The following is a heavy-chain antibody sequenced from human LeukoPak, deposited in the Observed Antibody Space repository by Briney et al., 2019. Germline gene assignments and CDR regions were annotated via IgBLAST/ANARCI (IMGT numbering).Heavy chain of an antibody. V-gene: IGHV3-64D*06. J-gene: IGHJ4*02. CDR2: ISSNGGST. CDR1: GFTFSSYA. D-gene: IGHD2-2*01. CDR3: VKDCCCSSMRCYRGGPAFDY. Sequence: NPGGSLRLSCSASGFTFSSYAMHWVRQTPGKGLEYVSVISSNGGSTYYADSVRGRFTISRDNSKSTLYLQMSSLRAEDTAVYYCVKDCCCSSMRCYRGGPAFDYWGQGTLVTVSS.